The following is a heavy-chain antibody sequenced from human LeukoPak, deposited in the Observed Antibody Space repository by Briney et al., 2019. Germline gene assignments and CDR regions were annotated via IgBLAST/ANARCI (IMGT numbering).Heavy chain of an antibody. CDR1: GVSISSYY. CDR2: IYYSGST. V-gene: IGHV4-59*01. CDR3: ARWNYDSGGHRPFDM. Sequence: SETLSLTCTVSGVSISSYYWSWIRQPPGKGLEWIGYIYYSGSTNYNPSLKSRVTISVDTSKNQFSLMLSSVTAADTAVYYCARWNYDSGGHRPFDMWGQGTMVTVSS. D-gene: IGHD3-22*01. J-gene: IGHJ3*02.